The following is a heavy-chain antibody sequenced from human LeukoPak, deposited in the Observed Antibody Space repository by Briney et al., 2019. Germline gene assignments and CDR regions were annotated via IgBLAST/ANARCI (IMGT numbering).Heavy chain of an antibody. J-gene: IGHJ4*02. D-gene: IGHD6-13*01. Sequence: ASVKVSCKASGYTFTSYYMHWVRQAPGQGLEWMGIINPSGGSTSYAQKFQGRVTMTGDMSTSTVYMELSSLRSEDTAVYYCARVTAAAGTAYYFDYWGQGTLVTVSS. CDR2: INPSGGST. CDR1: GYTFTSYY. CDR3: ARVTAAAGTAYYFDY. V-gene: IGHV1-46*01.